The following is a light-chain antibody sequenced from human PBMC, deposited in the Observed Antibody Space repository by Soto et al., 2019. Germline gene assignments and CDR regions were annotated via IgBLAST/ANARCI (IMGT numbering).Light chain of an antibody. V-gene: IGLV1-51*01. CDR1: SSNIAANS. CDR3: GAWETSLNVYV. Sequence: QSVLTQPPSVSAAPGQEATISCSGSSSNIAANSVSWYQHLPGTAPKLLIYDTDRRPSGIPARFSGSKSGTSATLDITGLQTGDEADYYCGAWETSLNVYVFGSGTKLTVL. CDR2: DTD. J-gene: IGLJ1*01.